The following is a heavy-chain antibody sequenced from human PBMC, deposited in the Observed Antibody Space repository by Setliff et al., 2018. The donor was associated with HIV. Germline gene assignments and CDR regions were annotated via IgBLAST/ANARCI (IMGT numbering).Heavy chain of an antibody. D-gene: IGHD4-17*01. V-gene: IGHV1-2*02. CDR3: ARSTTAD. CDR1: GYTFTSYY. CDR2: IYPNTGGT. J-gene: IGHJ4*02. Sequence: ASVKVSCKSSGYTFTSYYIHWVRQAPGQGLEWMGWIYPNTGGTNYAQKFQGRVTMTRDTSISTAYMELSRLRSDDTAVYYCARSTTADWGQGTMVTVSS.